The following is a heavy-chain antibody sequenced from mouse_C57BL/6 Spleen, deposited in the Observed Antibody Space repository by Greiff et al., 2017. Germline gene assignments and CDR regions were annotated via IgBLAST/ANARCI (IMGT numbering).Heavy chain of an antibody. J-gene: IGHJ2*01. D-gene: IGHD1-1*01. CDR3: AREAKNYSSGF. Sequence: VQLQESGAELARPGASVKLSCKASGYTFTSYGISWVKQRTGQGLEWIGEIYPRSGNTYYNEKFKGKVTLTADKSSSTACMELRSLTSEDSAVYFCAREAKNYSSGFGGQGTTLTVSS. CDR1: GYTFTSYG. V-gene: IGHV1-81*01. CDR2: IYPRSGNT.